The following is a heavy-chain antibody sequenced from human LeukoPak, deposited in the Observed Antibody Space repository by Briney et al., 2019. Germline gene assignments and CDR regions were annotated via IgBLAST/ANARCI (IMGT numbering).Heavy chain of an antibody. Sequence: GGSLRLSCAASGFTFSSYSMNWVRQAPGKGLEWVSSISSSSSYIYYADSVKGRFTISRDNSKNSLYLQMNSLRAEDTAVYYCAKPAGGIAVAGTGFDYWGQGTLVTVSS. CDR1: GFTFSSYS. D-gene: IGHD6-19*01. CDR2: ISSSSSYI. CDR3: AKPAGGIAVAGTGFDY. J-gene: IGHJ4*02. V-gene: IGHV3-21*01.